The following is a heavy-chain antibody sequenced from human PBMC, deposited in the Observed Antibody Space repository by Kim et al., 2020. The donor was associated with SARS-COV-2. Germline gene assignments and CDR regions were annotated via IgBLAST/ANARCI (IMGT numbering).Heavy chain of an antibody. D-gene: IGHD2-2*01. J-gene: IGHJ5*02. CDR2: IYYSGST. V-gene: IGHV4-39*01. Sequence: SETLSLTCTVSGGSISSSSYYWGWIRQPPGKGLEWIGSIYYSGSTYYNPSLMSRVTISVDTSKNQFSLKLSSVTAADTAVYYCASRVEMAIIGWFDPWGQGTLVTVSS. CDR3: ASRVEMAIIGWFDP. CDR1: GGSISSSSYY.